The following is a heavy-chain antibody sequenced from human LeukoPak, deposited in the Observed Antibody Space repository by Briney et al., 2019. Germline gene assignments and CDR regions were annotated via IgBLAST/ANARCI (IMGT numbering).Heavy chain of an antibody. CDR2: ISSGTYI. J-gene: IGHJ4*02. CDR1: GFTFSRFE. V-gene: IGHV3-48*03. D-gene: IGHD2-15*01. CDR3: TREQDREAAATVVGDS. Sequence: GGSLRLSCVASGFTFSRFEMNWVRQAPGKGLEWISHISSGTYIAYADSVKGRFTISRDNDKNSLYLQMNSLRAEETAVYYCTREQDREAAATVVGDSWGQGTLVTVSS.